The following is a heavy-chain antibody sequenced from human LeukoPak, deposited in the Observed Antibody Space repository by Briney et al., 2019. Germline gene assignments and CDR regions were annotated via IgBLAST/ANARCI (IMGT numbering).Heavy chain of an antibody. Sequence: GGSLRLSCAASGFTFSTYTMNWVRQAPGKGLEWASYISSSSSTIYYAESVKGRFTISRDNAKNSLYLQMNSLRVEDTAVYYCARSRGNSGSYPLDYWGQGTLVTVSS. CDR3: ARSRGNSGSYPLDY. J-gene: IGHJ4*02. CDR2: ISSSSSTI. CDR1: GFTFSTYT. V-gene: IGHV3-48*01. D-gene: IGHD1-26*01.